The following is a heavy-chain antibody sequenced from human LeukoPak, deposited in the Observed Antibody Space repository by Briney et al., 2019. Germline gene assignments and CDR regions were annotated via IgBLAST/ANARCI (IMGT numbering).Heavy chain of an antibody. Sequence: SETLSLTCTVSDDSISDYYRGWIRQPPGKGLEWIGYIYYSGSTNYNPSLKSRVTISVDTSKNQFSLKLSSVTAADTAVYYCARHTAPVSRSWFDPWGQGTLVTVSS. CDR2: IYYSGST. J-gene: IGHJ5*02. CDR1: DDSISDYY. V-gene: IGHV4-59*08. CDR3: ARHTAPVSRSWFDP. D-gene: IGHD2-15*01.